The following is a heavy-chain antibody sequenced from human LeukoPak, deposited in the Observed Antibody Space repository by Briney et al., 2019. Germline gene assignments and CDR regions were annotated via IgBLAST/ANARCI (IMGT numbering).Heavy chain of an antibody. Sequence: SETLSLTCAVYGGSLSGYYWSWIRQPPGKGLEWIGEINHSGSTNYNPSLKSRVTISVDTSKNQFSLKLSSVTAADTAVYYCARAAFGVLMVYAHFDYWGQGTLVTVSS. CDR1: GGSLSGYY. V-gene: IGHV4-34*01. D-gene: IGHD2-8*01. CDR3: ARAAFGVLMVYAHFDY. J-gene: IGHJ4*02. CDR2: INHSGST.